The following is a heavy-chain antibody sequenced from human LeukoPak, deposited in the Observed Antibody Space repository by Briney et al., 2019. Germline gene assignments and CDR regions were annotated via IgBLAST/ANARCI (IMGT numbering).Heavy chain of an antibody. V-gene: IGHV3-15*01. CDR3: TTERAGGQWELPYFDY. D-gene: IGHD1-26*01. CDR2: IKSKTDGGTT. Sequence: GGSLRLSCAASGFTFSNAWMSWVRQAPGKGLEWVGRIKSKTDGGTTDYAAPVKGRFTISRDDSKNTLYLQMNSLKTEDTAVYYCTTERAGGQWELPYFDYWGQGTLVTASS. J-gene: IGHJ4*02. CDR1: GFTFSNAW.